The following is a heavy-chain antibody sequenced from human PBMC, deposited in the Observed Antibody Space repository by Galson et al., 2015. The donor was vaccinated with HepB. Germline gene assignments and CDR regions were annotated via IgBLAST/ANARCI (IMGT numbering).Heavy chain of an antibody. D-gene: IGHD6-19*01. CDR1: GYTFTSYD. Sequence: SVKVSCKASGYTFTSYDIIWVRQATGQGLEWMGWMNPNSGNTGYAQKFQGRVTMTRNTSISTAYMELSSLRSEDTAVYYCARRKMGLVRGYYYYYMDVWGKGTTVTVSS. CDR2: MNPNSGNT. CDR3: ARRKMGLVRGYYYYYMDV. V-gene: IGHV1-8*01. J-gene: IGHJ6*03.